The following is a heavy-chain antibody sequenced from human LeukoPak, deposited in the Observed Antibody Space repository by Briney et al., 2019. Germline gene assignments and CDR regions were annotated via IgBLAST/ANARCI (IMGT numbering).Heavy chain of an antibody. Sequence: ASVKVSCKASGYTFTNYAMHWVRQAPGQRLEWMGWINADNGDTKYSQKFQGRVTITRDTSASTAYMELSSLRSEDTSVYYCARGSSGWPYYFDYWGQGTLVTVSS. V-gene: IGHV1-3*01. D-gene: IGHD6-19*01. CDR1: GYTFTNYA. CDR3: ARGSSGWPYYFDY. CDR2: INADNGDT. J-gene: IGHJ4*02.